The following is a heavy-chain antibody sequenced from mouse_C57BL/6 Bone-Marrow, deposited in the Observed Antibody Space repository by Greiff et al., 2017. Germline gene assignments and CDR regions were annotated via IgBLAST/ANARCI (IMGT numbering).Heavy chain of an antibody. J-gene: IGHJ4*01. CDR3: TTFGDYAMDY. Sequence: VQLQQSGAELVRPGASVKLSCTASGFNIKDDYMHWVKQRPEQGLEWIGWIDPGNGDTEYASKFQGKATITADTSSNTAYLQLSSLTSEDTADYYCTTFGDYAMDYWGQGTSVTVSS. D-gene: IGHD1-1*02. CDR1: GFNIKDDY. V-gene: IGHV14-4*01. CDR2: IDPGNGDT.